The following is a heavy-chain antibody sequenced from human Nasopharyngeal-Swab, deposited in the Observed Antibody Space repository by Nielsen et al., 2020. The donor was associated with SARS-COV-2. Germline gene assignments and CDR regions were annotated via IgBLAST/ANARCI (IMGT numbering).Heavy chain of an antibody. Sequence: GESLKISCAASGFTGSSYAMRWVRQAPGKGLEWVAVISYDGGIKNYADSVRGRFTISRDNSKNTLYLQMDSLRPEDTAVYYCARTDSGSYAAYFDYWGQGTQVTVSS. J-gene: IGHJ4*02. CDR1: GFTGSSYA. CDR3: ARTDSGSYAAYFDY. V-gene: IGHV3-30-3*01. CDR2: ISYDGGIK. D-gene: IGHD1-26*01.